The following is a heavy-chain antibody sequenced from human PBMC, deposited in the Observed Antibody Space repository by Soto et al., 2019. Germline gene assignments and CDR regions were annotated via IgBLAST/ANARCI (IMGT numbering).Heavy chain of an antibody. J-gene: IGHJ4*02. CDR3: ARERGWYSSGFDY. D-gene: IGHD6-19*01. V-gene: IGHV3-53*01. CDR1: GFTVSSNY. CDR2: IYSGGST. Sequence: EVQLVESGGGLIQPGGSLRLSCAASGFTVSSNYMSWVRQAPGKGLEWVSVIYSGGSTYYADSVKGRFTISRDNSKNTLYLQMNSLRAEDTAVYYCARERGWYSSGFDYWGQGTLVTVSS.